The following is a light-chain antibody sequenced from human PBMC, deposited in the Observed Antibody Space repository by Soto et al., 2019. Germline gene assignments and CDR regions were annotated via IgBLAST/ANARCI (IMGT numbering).Light chain of an antibody. CDR2: DNN. V-gene: IGLV1-51*01. CDR1: SSNIGDNY. Sequence: QSVLTQPPSVSAAPGQKVTISCSGSSSNIGDNYVSWYQQVPGTAPKLLIYDNNKRPSGIPDRFSGSKSGTSATLGITGLQTGDEADYYCGTWDNSLNYGRVFGGGTKLTVL. CDR3: GTWDNSLNYGRV. J-gene: IGLJ3*02.